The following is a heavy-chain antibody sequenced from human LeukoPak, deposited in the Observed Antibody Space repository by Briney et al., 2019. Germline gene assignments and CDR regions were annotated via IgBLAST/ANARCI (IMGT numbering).Heavy chain of an antibody. CDR3: ARGPYDYVWGSYRYMRE. D-gene: IGHD3-16*02. CDR1: GGSTSSSSYY. CDR2: IYYSGST. J-gene: IGHJ4*02. Sequence: SETLSLTCTVSGGSTSSSSYYWGWIRQPPGKGLEWIGSIYYSGSTYYNPSLKSRVTISVDTSKDQFSLKLSSVTAADTAVYYCARGPYDYVWGSYRYMREWGQGTLVTVSS. V-gene: IGHV4-39*07.